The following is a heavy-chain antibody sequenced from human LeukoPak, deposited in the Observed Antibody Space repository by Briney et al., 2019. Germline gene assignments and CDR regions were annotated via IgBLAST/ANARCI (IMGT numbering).Heavy chain of an antibody. Sequence: SETLSLTCAVYGGSFSGYYWSCIRQPPGKGLEWIGEINHSGSTNYNPSLKSRVTISVDTSKNQFSLKLSSVTAADTAVYYCARGRYFQHWGQGTLVTVSS. CDR3: ARGRYFQH. CDR2: INHSGST. V-gene: IGHV4-34*01. J-gene: IGHJ1*01. CDR1: GGSFSGYY.